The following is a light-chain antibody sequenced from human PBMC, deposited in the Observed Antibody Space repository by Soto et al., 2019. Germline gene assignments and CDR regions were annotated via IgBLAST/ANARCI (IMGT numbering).Light chain of an antibody. CDR2: DAS. J-gene: IGKJ1*01. V-gene: IGKV3-11*01. CDR1: QSISSY. Sequence: EIVLTQSPSTLSLSPGERATLSCRASQSISSYLAWYQQKPGQAPSLLIYDASNRGTGIPARFSGSGSGTDFTLTISSLEPEDFAVYYCQQRSNRPTFGQGTKVDIK. CDR3: QQRSNRPT.